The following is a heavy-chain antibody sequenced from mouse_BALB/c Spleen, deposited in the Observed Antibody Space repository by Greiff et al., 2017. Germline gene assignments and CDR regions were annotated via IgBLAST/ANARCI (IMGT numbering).Heavy chain of an antibody. J-gene: IGHJ4*01. V-gene: IGHV1-66*01. Sequence: QVQLKQSGPELVKPGASVKISCKASGYSFTSYYIHWVKQRPGQGLECIGWIFPGSGNTKYNEKFKGKATLTADTSSSTAYMQLSSLTSEDSAVYFCARHGSNYYAMDYWGQGTSVTVSS. D-gene: IGHD2-2*01. CDR2: IFPGSGNT. CDR3: ARHGSNYYAMDY. CDR1: GYSFTSYY.